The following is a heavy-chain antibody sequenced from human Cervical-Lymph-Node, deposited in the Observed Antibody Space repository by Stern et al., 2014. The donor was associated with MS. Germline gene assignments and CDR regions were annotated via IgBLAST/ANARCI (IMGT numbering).Heavy chain of an antibody. D-gene: IGHD6-19*01. CDR1: GFTFGDYA. V-gene: IGHV3-9*01. J-gene: IGHJ4*02. Sequence: EVHLVESGGGLVQPGRSLRLSCAASGFTFGDYAMHWVRQAPGKGLEWVSGINWNSLKIGYADSVKGRFTISRDNAKNSLYLQMSGLRAEDTAFYYCTRDHSSGWDYFDYWGQGSLVTVSS. CDR3: TRDHSSGWDYFDY. CDR2: INWNSLKI.